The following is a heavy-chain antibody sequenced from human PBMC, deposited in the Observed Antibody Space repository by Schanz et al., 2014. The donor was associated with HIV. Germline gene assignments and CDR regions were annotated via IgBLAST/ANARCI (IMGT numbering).Heavy chain of an antibody. J-gene: IGHJ6*02. V-gene: IGHV3-53*02. CDR1: GFTISSNY. CDR2: VYIGDST. D-gene: IGHD6-6*01. CDR3: ANTEYPYSSSSDYYYGMDV. Sequence: EVQLVETGGGLIQPGGSLRLSCAVSGFTISSNYMSWVRQAPGKGLEWVSVVYIGDSTFYANSVKGRFTISKDNSKNTLYLQVNSLRAQDTAVYYCANTEYPYSSSSDYYYGMDVWGQGTTVTVSS.